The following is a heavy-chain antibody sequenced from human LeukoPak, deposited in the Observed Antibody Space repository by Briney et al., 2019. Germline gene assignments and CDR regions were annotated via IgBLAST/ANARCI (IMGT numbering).Heavy chain of an antibody. D-gene: IGHD6-13*01. CDR1: EFTFSNAW. Sequence: GGSLGLSCGASEFTFSNAWMSWVRQAPGKGLEWVGRIKSKTDGGTTDYAAPVKGRFTISRDDSKNTLYLQMNSLKTEDTAVYYCTTVYRHIAAAGGYYWGQGTLVTVSS. CDR2: IKSKTDGGTT. J-gene: IGHJ4*02. CDR3: TTVYRHIAAAGGYY. V-gene: IGHV3-15*01.